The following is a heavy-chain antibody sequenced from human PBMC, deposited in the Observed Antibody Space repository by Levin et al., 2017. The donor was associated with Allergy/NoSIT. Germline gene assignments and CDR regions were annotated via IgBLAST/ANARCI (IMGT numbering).Heavy chain of an antibody. CDR1: GGSISSYY. J-gene: IGHJ3*02. D-gene: IGHD5-12*01. V-gene: IGHV4-59*01. CDR2: IYYSGST. CDR3: ARERGYSGYEYAFDI. Sequence: PGGSLRLSCTVSGGSISSYYWSWIRQPPGKGLEWIGYIYYSGSTNYNPSLKSRVTISVDTSKNQFSMKLSSVTAADTAVYYCARERGYSGYEYAFDIWGQGTMVTVSS.